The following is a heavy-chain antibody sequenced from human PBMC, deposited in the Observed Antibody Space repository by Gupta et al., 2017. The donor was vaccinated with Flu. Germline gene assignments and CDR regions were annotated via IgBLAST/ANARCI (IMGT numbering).Heavy chain of an antibody. CDR3: ASGTYYYGSGSYYPNQADY. D-gene: IGHD3-10*01. J-gene: IGHJ4*02. V-gene: IGHV3-33*01. Sequence: QVQLVESGGGVVQPGRSLRLSCAASGFHFSRYCMHWVRQAPGKGLEWVAVIWYDGSNKYYADAVKGRFTISRDNSKNTRYLQMNSLRAEDTAVYYCASGTYYYGSGSYYPNQADYWGQGTLVTVSS. CDR1: GFHFSRYC. CDR2: IWYDGSNK.